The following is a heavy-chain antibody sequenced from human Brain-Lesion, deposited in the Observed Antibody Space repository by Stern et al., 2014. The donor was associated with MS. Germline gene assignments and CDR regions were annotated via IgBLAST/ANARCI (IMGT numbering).Heavy chain of an antibody. CDR3: ARDIAGSSAYFAY. D-gene: IGHD3-10*01. CDR1: GFTFDDYA. J-gene: IGHJ4*02. CDR2: ISWNRGTI. V-gene: IGHV3-9*01. Sequence: EVQLVESGGDLVQPGRSLRLSCAAFGFTFDDYAMHWVRHAPGQGLEWVAGISWNRGTIGYADSVKGRFTTSRDNAYSSLYLQMNSLRPEDTALYYCARDIAGSSAYFAYWGQGTLVTVSS.